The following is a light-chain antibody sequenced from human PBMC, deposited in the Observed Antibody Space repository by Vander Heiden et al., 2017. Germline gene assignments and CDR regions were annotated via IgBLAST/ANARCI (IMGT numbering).Light chain of an antibody. CDR1: QIESRT. Sequence: SSVVSQPPSVSVAPGTPASITCGGNQIESRTVHWYQTRPGHAPVLVFYDDSDRPSGIAERLSGSDSGNTATLTISRGEAGDEDDYYCQVWDGTTDHVVFGGGTKLTVL. CDR3: QVWDGTTDHVV. J-gene: IGLJ3*02. V-gene: IGLV3-21*03. CDR2: DDS.